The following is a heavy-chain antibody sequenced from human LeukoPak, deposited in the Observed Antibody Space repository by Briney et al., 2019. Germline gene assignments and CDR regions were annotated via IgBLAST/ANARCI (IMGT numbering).Heavy chain of an antibody. Sequence: GGSLRLSCAASGFTFSSYAMYWVRQAPGKGLEWVAVISYDGSNKYYADSVKGRFTISRDNSKNTLYLQMNSLRAEDTAVYYCARIDIAVASAFILDAFGVWGQGTMVTVSS. CDR1: GFTFSSYA. D-gene: IGHD2-2*01. J-gene: IGHJ3*01. CDR2: ISYDGSNK. CDR3: ARIDIAVASAFILDAFGV. V-gene: IGHV3-30-3*01.